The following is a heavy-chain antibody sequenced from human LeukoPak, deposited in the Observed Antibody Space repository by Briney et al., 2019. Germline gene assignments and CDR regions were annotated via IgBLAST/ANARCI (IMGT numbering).Heavy chain of an antibody. Sequence: GTSVKVSCKASGCTFTGYYMNWVRQAPGQGLEWMGWINPNSGGTNYAQKFQGRVTMTRDTSISTAYMELSRLRSDDTAVYYCARGGGGGNYVLGYMDVWGKGTTVTVSS. CDR3: ARGGGGGNYVLGYMDV. D-gene: IGHD4-23*01. J-gene: IGHJ6*03. CDR2: INPNSGGT. CDR1: GCTFTGYY. V-gene: IGHV1-2*02.